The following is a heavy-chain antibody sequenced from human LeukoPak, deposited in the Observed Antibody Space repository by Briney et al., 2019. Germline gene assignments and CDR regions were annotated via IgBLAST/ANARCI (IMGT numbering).Heavy chain of an antibody. J-gene: IGHJ4*02. D-gene: IGHD4-23*01. V-gene: IGHV3-30-3*01. CDR3: ASAKDDYGGNSVGLVY. Sequence: PGRSLRLSCAASGFTFSSYPMHWVRQAPGKGLEWVAFTSYDGSNKFYADSVRGRFTISRDNSKNTLYLQMNSLRAEHTAVYYCASAKDDYGGNSVGLVYWGQGTLVTVSS. CDR2: TSYDGSNK. CDR1: GFTFSSYP.